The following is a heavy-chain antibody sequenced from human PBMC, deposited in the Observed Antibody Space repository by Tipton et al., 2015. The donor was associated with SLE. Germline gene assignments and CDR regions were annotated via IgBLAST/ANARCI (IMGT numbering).Heavy chain of an antibody. CDR2: IYYSGST. D-gene: IGHD1-26*01. V-gene: IGHV4-59*11. CDR3: ARVRVGARGAFDI. J-gene: IGHJ3*02. CDR1: GGSISSHY. Sequence: PGLVKPSETLSLTCTVSGGSISSHYWSWIRQPPGKGLEWIGYIYYSGSTNYNPSLKSRVTISVDTSKNQFSLKLSSVTAADTAVYYCARVRVGARGAFDIWGQGTMVTVSS.